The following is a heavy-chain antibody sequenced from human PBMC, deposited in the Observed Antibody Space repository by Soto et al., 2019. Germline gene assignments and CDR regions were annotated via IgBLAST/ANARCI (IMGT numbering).Heavy chain of an antibody. CDR1: GFTFSSYG. J-gene: IGHJ4*02. V-gene: IGHV3-33*01. D-gene: IGHD6-13*01. Sequence: GGSLRLSCAASGFTFSSYGMHWVRQAPGKGLEWVAVIWYDGSNKYYADSVKGRFTISRDNSKNTLYLQMNSLRAEDTAVYYCARDGAAAGSQDYWGQGTLVTVSS. CDR2: IWYDGSNK. CDR3: ARDGAAAGSQDY.